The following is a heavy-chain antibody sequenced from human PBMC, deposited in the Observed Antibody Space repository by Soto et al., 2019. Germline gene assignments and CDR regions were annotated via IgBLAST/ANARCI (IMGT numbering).Heavy chain of an antibody. D-gene: IGHD3-16*01. Sequence: SETLSLTCTVSGGSISIDDYFWSWVRQPPGKGLDWIGYIYHSGGSYYNPSLQNRVTISLDTSKNHFSLRLMSVTAADTAVYYCARASAGRGNGLDVWGQGTTVTVSS. CDR2: IYHSGGS. CDR3: ARASAGRGNGLDV. J-gene: IGHJ6*02. V-gene: IGHV4-30-4*01. CDR1: GGSISIDDYF.